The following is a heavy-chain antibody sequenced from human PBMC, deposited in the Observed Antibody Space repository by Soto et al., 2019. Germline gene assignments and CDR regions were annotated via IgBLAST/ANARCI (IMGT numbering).Heavy chain of an antibody. Sequence: ASVKVSCKASGYTFTSYGISWVRQAPGQGLEWMGWISAYNGNTNYAQKLQGRVTMTTDTSTSTAYMELRSLRSDDTAVYYCARDLSMITFGGVIVRFDYWGQGTLVTVS. CDR3: ARDLSMITFGGVIVRFDY. J-gene: IGHJ4*02. CDR1: GYTFTSYG. V-gene: IGHV1-18*01. D-gene: IGHD3-16*02. CDR2: ISAYNGNT.